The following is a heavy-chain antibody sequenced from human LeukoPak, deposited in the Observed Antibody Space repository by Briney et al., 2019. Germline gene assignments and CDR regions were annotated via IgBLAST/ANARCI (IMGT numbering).Heavy chain of an antibody. D-gene: IGHD2-15*01. J-gene: IGHJ4*02. CDR3: AKGGSGHSVGGSCYYDY. CDR2: ISGSGGST. CDR1: GFTFSSYA. Sequence: PGGSLRLSCAASGFTFSSYAMSWVRQAPGKGPEWVSAISGSGGSTYYADSVKGRFTISRDNSKNTLYLQMNSLRAEDTAVYYCAKGGSGHSVGGSCYYDYWGQGTLVTVSS. V-gene: IGHV3-23*01.